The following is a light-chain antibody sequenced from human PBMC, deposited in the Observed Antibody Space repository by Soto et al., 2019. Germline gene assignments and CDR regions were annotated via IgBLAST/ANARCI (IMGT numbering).Light chain of an antibody. CDR3: QQYNCYSALT. J-gene: IGKJ4*01. CDR2: DAS. Sequence: DIQMTQSPSTLSAAVGDRVTITCRASQSISSWLAWYQQKPGKAPKLLIYDASSLESGVPSRFSGSGSGTEFTLTISSLQPDDFATYYCQQYNCYSALTFGGGTKVEIK. V-gene: IGKV1-5*01. CDR1: QSISSW.